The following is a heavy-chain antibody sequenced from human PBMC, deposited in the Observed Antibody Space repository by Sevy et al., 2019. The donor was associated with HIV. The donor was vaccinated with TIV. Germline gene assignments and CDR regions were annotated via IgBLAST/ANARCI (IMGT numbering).Heavy chain of an antibody. CDR3: ARDFLAETAIPSDAFDV. CDR1: GYTFTGYC. D-gene: IGHD2-21*02. J-gene: IGHJ3*01. Sequence: ASVKVSCKASGYTFTGYCVNWVRQAPGEGLEWMGWINPNTSDTVYSAKFQGRVTMTRDTSISTAYMQLSRLKSDDTAVYYCARDFLAETAIPSDAFDVWGPGTMVTVSS. CDR2: INPNTSDT. V-gene: IGHV1-2*02.